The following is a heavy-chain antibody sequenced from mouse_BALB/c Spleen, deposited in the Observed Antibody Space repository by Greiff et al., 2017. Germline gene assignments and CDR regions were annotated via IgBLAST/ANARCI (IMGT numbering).Heavy chain of an antibody. Sequence: QVQLQQPGAELVKPGASVKLSCKASGYTFTSYYMYWVKQRPGQGLEWIGGINPSNGGTNFNEKFKSKATLTVYKSSSTAYMQLSSLTSEDSAVYYCTRGDYDAWFAYWGQGTLVTVSA. CDR1: GYTFTSYY. D-gene: IGHD2-4*01. CDR2: INPSNGGT. J-gene: IGHJ3*01. CDR3: TRGDYDAWFAY. V-gene: IGHV1S81*02.